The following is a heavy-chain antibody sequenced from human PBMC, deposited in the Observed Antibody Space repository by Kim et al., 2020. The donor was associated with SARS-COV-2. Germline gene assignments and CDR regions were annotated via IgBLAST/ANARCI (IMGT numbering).Heavy chain of an antibody. CDR2: INSDGSDT. V-gene: IGHV3-74*01. CDR1: GFTFSNYW. J-gene: IGHJ5*02. CDR3: ARSFCSAGSCRNCFDP. Sequence: GGSLRLSCAASGFTFSNYWMYWVRQAPGKGLVWVSRINSDGSDTSYADSVKGRFTISRDNAQNTLYLQMNTLRDEDTAMYYCARSFCSAGSCRNCFDPWGQGTLFTVSS. D-gene: IGHD2-15*01.